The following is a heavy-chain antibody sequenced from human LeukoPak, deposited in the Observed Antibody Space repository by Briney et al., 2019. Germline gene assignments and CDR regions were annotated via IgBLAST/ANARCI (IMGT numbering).Heavy chain of an antibody. CDR2: ISSSSSYI. J-gene: IGHJ4*02. CDR1: GFTFSSYS. CDR3: ARGGIAVAEFYFDY. V-gene: IGHV3-21*01. D-gene: IGHD6-19*01. Sequence: PGGSLRLSCAASGFTFSSYSMNWVRQAPGKGLEWVSSISSSSSYIYYADSVKGRFTISRDNAKNSLYLQMNSLRAEDTAVYYCARGGIAVAEFYFDYWGQGTLVTVSS.